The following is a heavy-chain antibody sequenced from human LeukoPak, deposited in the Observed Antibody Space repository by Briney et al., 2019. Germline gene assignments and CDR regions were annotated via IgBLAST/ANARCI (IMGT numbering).Heavy chain of an antibody. CDR1: GFTFDDYA. V-gene: IGHV3-43*02. CDR3: AKDIHLAGRLPSSYYYGMDV. D-gene: IGHD6-13*01. CDR2: ISGDGGST. J-gene: IGHJ6*02. Sequence: GSLRLSCAASGFTFDDYAMHWVRQAPGKGLEWVSLISGDGGSTYYADSVKGRFTISRDNSKNSLYLQMNSLRTEDTALYYCAKDIHLAGRLPSSYYYGMDVWGQGTTVTVSS.